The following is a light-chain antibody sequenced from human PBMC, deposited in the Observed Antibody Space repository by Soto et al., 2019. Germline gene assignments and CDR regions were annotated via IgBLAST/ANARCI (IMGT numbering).Light chain of an antibody. CDR3: QQLNSYPRT. CDR1: QGISSY. Sequence: DIPLTQSPSFLFASVGDRVTITCRASQGISSYLAWYQQKPGKAPKLLIYAASTLQSGVPSRFSGSGSGTEFTLTISSLQPEDSATYYCQQLNSYPRTFGQGTKVEIK. CDR2: AAS. V-gene: IGKV1-9*01. J-gene: IGKJ1*01.